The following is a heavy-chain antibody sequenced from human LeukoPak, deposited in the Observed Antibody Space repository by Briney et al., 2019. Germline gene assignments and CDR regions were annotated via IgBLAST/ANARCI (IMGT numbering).Heavy chain of an antibody. CDR2: ISYTGTYI. J-gene: IGHJ4*02. D-gene: IGHD6-19*01. V-gene: IGHV3-21*04. CDR3: AKGPLIEVAGTTWDY. CDR1: AFSLNAYN. Sequence: PGGSLRLSCAASAFSLNAYNMNWVRQAPGKGLEWVSSISYTGTYIYYADSVKGRFTISRDNAQNSLYLQMNSLRAEDTAIYNCAKGPLIEVAGTTWDYWGQGTLVTVSS.